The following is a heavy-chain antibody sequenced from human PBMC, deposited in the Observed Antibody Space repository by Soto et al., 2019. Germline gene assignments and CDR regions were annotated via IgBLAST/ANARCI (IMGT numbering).Heavy chain of an antibody. CDR1: GYTFTSYG. V-gene: IGHV1-18*01. CDR2: ISAYNGNT. D-gene: IGHD3-3*01. J-gene: IGHJ6*01. CDR3: ERYRARGFTAYYDFWSGYSSYYYYGLGV. Sequence: ASVKVSCKASGYTFTSYGISWVRQAPGQGLVWMGWISAYNGNTNYAQKLQGRVTMTTDTSTSTAYMELRSLRSDDTAVYYCERYRARGFTAYYDFWSGYSSYYYYGLGVWGQGTRVAASS.